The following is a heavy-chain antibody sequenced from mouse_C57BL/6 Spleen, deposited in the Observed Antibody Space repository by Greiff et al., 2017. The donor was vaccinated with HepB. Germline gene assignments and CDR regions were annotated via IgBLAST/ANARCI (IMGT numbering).Heavy chain of an antibody. Sequence: QVQLQQSGAELVKPGASVKLSCKASGYTFTEYTIHWVKQRSGRGLEWIGWFYPGRGSIKYNEKFKDKATVTADKSSSTVYMELSRLTSEDSAVYFCARHEVGAQAPFAYWGQGTLVTVSA. CDR3: ARHEVGAQAPFAY. J-gene: IGHJ3*01. CDR1: GYTFTEYT. CDR2: FYPGRGSI. D-gene: IGHD3-2*02. V-gene: IGHV1-62-2*01.